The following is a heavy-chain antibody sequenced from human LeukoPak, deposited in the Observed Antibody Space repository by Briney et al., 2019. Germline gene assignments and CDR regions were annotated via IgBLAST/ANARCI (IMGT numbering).Heavy chain of an antibody. J-gene: IGHJ6*02. V-gene: IGHV4-59*08. Sequence: SETLSLTCTVCGGSICSFLWSCIPQPSGEGLEWMGYIYYSGSTNSNPSLKTRVTISVDTSKNQFSLKLSSVTAADTAVYYCARLSGYDKNYYYYYGMDVWGQGTTVTVSS. D-gene: IGHD5-12*01. CDR2: IYYSGST. CDR3: ARLSGYDKNYYYYYGMDV. CDR1: GGSICSFL.